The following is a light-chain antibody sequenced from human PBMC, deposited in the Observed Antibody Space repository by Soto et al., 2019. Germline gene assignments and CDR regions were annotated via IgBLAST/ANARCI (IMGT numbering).Light chain of an antibody. CDR2: GNS. J-gene: IGLJ2*01. CDR1: SSNIGAGYD. V-gene: IGLV1-40*01. CDR3: QSSDSSLSAVV. Sequence: QSVLTQPPSVSGAPGQRVTISCTGSSSNIGAGYDVHWYQQLPGTAPKLLIYGNSNRPSGVPDRFSGSKSGTSASLAITGVQAEDEADYYCQSSDSSLSAVVFGGGTKLTVL.